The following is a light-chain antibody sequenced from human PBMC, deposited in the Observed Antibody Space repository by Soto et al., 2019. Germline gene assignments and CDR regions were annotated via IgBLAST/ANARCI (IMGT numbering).Light chain of an antibody. CDR1: SSDVGGYNY. CDR3: CSYTSSTTLV. V-gene: IGLV2-14*03. J-gene: IGLJ1*01. CDR2: EVS. Sequence: QSALTQPAPVSGSTGQSITISCNGTSSDVGGYNYVSCYQQHPVKAPKTLIYEVSNRPSGVSDRFFGSKSGSTASLTISGLQAEDEADYYCCSYTSSTTLVFGTGTKVTVL.